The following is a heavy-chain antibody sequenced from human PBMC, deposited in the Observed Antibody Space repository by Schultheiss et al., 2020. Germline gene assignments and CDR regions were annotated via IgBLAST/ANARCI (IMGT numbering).Heavy chain of an antibody. CDR2: FDPEDGET. CDR1: GYTLTELS. CDR3: ASSYGDYPRVGPWYFDL. J-gene: IGHJ2*01. V-gene: IGHV1-24*01. D-gene: IGHD4-17*01. Sequence: ASVKVSCKVSGYTLTELSMHWVRQAPGKGLEWMGGFDPEDGETIYAQKFQGRVTMTEDTSTDTAYMELSSLRSEDTAVYYCASSYGDYPRVGPWYFDLWGRGTLVTVAS.